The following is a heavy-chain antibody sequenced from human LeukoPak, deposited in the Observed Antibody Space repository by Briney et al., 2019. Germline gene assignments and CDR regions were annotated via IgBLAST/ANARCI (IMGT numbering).Heavy chain of an antibody. D-gene: IGHD5-18*01. CDR2: IRYDGSNK. CDR1: GFTFSSYG. CDR3: AKGEDTAMGYDAFDI. V-gene: IGHV3-30*02. J-gene: IGHJ3*02. Sequence: PGGSLRLSCAASGFTFSSYGMHWVRQAPGKGLEGVAFIRYDGSNKYYADSVKGRFTISRDNSKNTLYLQMNSLRAEDTAVYYCAKGEDTAMGYDAFDIWGQGTMVTVSS.